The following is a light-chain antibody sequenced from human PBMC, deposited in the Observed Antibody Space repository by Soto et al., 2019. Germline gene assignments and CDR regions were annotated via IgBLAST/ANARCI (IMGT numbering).Light chain of an antibody. J-gene: IGLJ2*01. V-gene: IGLV1-44*01. CDR2: SHN. CDR1: SSNIGSNT. CDR3: AAWDDSLNGVV. Sequence: QSVLTQPPSASGPPGQWVTISCSGSSSNIGSNTVNWYQQLPGTAPKLLMYSHNQRPSGVPVRFSGSKSGTSASLAISGLQPEDEADYYCAAWDDSLNGVVFGGGTKLTVL.